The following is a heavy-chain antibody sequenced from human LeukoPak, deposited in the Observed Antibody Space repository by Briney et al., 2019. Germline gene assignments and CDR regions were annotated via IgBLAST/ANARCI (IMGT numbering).Heavy chain of an antibody. CDR2: IDHSGGT. CDR3: ARAVPYYDSSGYFTA. Sequence: PSETLSLTCTVSGGSINNYYWSWIRQPPGKGLEWIGYIDHSGGTNYNPSLKSRVTMSVDTAKNQFSLKLSSVTAADTAVYYCARAVPYYDSSGYFTAWGQGTLVTVSS. CDR1: GGSINNYY. D-gene: IGHD3-22*01. V-gene: IGHV4-59*01. J-gene: IGHJ5*02.